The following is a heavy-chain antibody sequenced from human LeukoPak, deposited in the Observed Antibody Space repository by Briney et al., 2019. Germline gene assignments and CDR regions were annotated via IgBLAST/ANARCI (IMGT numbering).Heavy chain of an antibody. CDR1: GGSFSGYY. D-gene: IGHD6-13*01. Sequence: SETLSLTCAVYGGSFSGYYWSWIRQPPGKGLEWIGEINHSGSTNCNPSLKSRVTISVDTSKNQFSLKLSSVTAADTAVYYCARLNRAAATTSYYMDVWGKGTTVTVSS. V-gene: IGHV4-34*01. CDR2: INHSGST. J-gene: IGHJ6*03. CDR3: ARLNRAAATTSYYMDV.